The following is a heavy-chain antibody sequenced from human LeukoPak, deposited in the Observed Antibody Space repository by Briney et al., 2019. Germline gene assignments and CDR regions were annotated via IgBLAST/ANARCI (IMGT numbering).Heavy chain of an antibody. CDR1: GGSISSYY. V-gene: IGHV4-59*01. CDR2: IYYSGST. Sequence: SETLSLTCTVSGGSISSYYWSWIRQPPGKGLVGLGYIYYSGSTNYNPSLKSRVTISVDTSKNQFSLKLSSVPAADTAVYYCARSLGIAVAGIDYWGQGTLVTVSS. CDR3: ARSLGIAVAGIDY. J-gene: IGHJ4*02. D-gene: IGHD6-19*01.